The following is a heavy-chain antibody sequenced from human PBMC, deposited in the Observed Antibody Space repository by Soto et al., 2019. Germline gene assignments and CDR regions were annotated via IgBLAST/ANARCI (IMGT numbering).Heavy chain of an antibody. CDR3: ARDARALIAVAGTVDAFDI. J-gene: IGHJ3*02. CDR1: GYSISSGYY. D-gene: IGHD6-19*01. V-gene: IGHV4-38-2*02. Sequence: SETLSLTCAVSGYSISSGYYWGWIRQPPGKGLEWIGSIYHSGSTYYNPSLKSRVTISVDTSKNQFSLKLSSVTAAGTAVYYCARDARALIAVAGTVDAFDIWGQGTMVTVSS. CDR2: IYHSGST.